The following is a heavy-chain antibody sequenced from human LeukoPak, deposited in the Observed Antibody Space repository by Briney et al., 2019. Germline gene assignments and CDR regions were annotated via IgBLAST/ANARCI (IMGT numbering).Heavy chain of an antibody. CDR2: IYYSGST. Sequence: SETLSLTCTVSGGSISSSSYYWGWIRQPPGKGLEWIGSIYYSGSTYHNPSLKSRVTISVDTSKNQFSLRLSSVTAADTAVYYCARGRNVGRLSDYWGQGTLVTVSS. CDR1: GGSISSSSYY. J-gene: IGHJ4*02. D-gene: IGHD5-12*01. V-gene: IGHV4-39*01. CDR3: ARGRNVGRLSDY.